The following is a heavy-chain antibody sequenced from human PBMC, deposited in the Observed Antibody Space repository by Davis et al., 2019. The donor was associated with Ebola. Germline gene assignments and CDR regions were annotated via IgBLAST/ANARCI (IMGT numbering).Heavy chain of an antibody. CDR2: TYYTSKWYN. V-gene: IGHV6-1*01. Sequence: SETLFLTCAISGDSVSSNSAAWNWILQSPSRGLEWLGRTYYTSKWYNDYAVSVKSRITINPDTSKNQFSLQVNSVTPEDTAVYYCASQGLYGDYAFGYWGQGTLVTVSS. CDR1: GDSVSSNSAA. D-gene: IGHD4-17*01. J-gene: IGHJ4*02. CDR3: ASQGLYGDYAFGY.